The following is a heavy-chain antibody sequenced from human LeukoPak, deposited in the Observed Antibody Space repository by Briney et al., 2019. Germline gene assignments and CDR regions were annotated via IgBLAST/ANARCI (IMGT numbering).Heavy chain of an antibody. CDR1: GFTFSSYS. D-gene: IGHD5-18*01. CDR3: ARDEEDTAMVY. CDR2: ISSSSSTI. V-gene: IGHV3-48*01. J-gene: IGHJ4*02. Sequence: PGGSLRLSCAASGFTFSSYSMNWVRQAPGKGLEWVSYISSSSSTIYYADSVKGRFTISRDNSKNTLYLQMNSLRAEDTAVYYCARDEEDTAMVYWGQGTLVTVSS.